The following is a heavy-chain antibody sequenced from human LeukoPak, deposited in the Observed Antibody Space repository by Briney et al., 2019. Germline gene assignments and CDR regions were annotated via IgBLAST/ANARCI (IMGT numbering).Heavy chain of an antibody. CDR1: GFTFSSYE. CDR3: ARDAEYLAVAGTYFDY. Sequence: GGSLRLSCAASGFTFSSYEMNWVRQAPGKGLEWVSYISSSGSTIYYADSVKGRFTISRDNAKNSLYLQMNSLRAEDTAVYYCARDAEYLAVAGTYFDYWGQGTLVTVSS. V-gene: IGHV3-48*03. J-gene: IGHJ4*02. CDR2: ISSSGSTI. D-gene: IGHD6-13*01.